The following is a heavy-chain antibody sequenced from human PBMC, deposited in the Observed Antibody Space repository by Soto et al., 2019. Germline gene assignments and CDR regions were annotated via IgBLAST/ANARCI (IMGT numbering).Heavy chain of an antibody. J-gene: IGHJ4*02. CDR1: GASISYGGFS. CDR2: ISHLEST. CDR3: ARGGGYDSFDY. V-gene: IGHV4-30-2*06. Sequence: QLQLQESGSGLVKTSETLSLTCTVSGASISYGGFSWSWIRQSPGKGLEWIGYISHLESTYFHPSFKSRLTMSIDRNMNQFSLTLSSVTAADMAVYYCARGGGYDSFDYWGQGVLVTVPS. D-gene: IGHD5-12*01.